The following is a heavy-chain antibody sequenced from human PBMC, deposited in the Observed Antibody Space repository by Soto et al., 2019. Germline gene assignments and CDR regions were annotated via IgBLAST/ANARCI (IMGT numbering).Heavy chain of an antibody. CDR1: GFTFSDYF. CDR3: AKDLHWYGMDV. Sequence: EVQLLESGGGLVQPGESLRLSCAASGFTFSDYFMNWVRQAPGKGLEWVSGINKDGGTTQNADFVRGRFTISRDNSRNTLYLQMNSVRAEDTDLYYCAKDLHWYGMDVWGQGTTVTVST. J-gene: IGHJ6*01. CDR2: INKDGGTT. D-gene: IGHD1-20*01. V-gene: IGHV3-23*01.